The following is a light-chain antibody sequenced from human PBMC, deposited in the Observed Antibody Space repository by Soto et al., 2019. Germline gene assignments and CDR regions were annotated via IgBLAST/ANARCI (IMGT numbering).Light chain of an antibody. Sequence: QSVLTQPPSASGTPGQRVTISCSGSSSNIGSNYVSWYQHLPGTAPKLLIYGNNQRPSGVPDRFSGSKSGTSTSLAISGLRSEDEADYYCAAWDDSLSGVVFGGGTQLTVL. CDR3: AAWDDSLSGVV. J-gene: IGLJ2*01. CDR2: GNN. CDR1: SSNIGSNY. V-gene: IGLV1-47*01.